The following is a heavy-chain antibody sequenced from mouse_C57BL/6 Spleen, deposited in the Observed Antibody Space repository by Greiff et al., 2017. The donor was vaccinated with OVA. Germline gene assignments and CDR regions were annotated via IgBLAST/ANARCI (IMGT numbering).Heavy chain of an antibody. D-gene: IGHD3-2*02. J-gene: IGHJ2*01. Sequence: VQLQQSGAELVRPGTSVKVSCKASGYAFTNYLIEWVKQRPGQGLEWIGVINPGSGGTNYNEKFKGKATLTADKSSSTAYMQLSSLTSEDSAVYFCARKGQLRGYFDYWGQGTTLTVSS. CDR2: INPGSGGT. V-gene: IGHV1-54*01. CDR3: ARKGQLRGYFDY. CDR1: GYAFTNYL.